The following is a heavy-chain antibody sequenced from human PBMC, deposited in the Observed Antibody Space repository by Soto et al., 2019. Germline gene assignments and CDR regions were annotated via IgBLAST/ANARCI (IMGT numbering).Heavy chain of an antibody. D-gene: IGHD6-6*01. Sequence: GGSLRLSCAASGFTFSSYWMHWVRQAPGKGLVWVSRINSDGSSTSYADSVKGRFTISRDNAKNTLYLQMNSLRAEDTAVYYCARVLVAARRVRHYYGMDVWGQGTTVTVSS. CDR3: ARVLVAARRVRHYYGMDV. J-gene: IGHJ6*02. CDR1: GFTFSSYW. V-gene: IGHV3-74*01. CDR2: INSDGSST.